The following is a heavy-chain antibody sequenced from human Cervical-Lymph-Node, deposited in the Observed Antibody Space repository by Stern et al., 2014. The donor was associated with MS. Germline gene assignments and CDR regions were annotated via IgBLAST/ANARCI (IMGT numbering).Heavy chain of an antibody. D-gene: IGHD1-26*01. CDR2: VNPNSGNT. CDR1: GDTFTSYD. Sequence: VQLVESGAEVKRPGASVKISCKASGDTFTSYDFAWVRQATAQGLEWRGWVNPNSGNTGYAQKFQGRVTMTRSTSISTVYMEVSDLTSEDTGVYFCATYSGSYYDPWGQGTLVTVSS. V-gene: IGHV1-8*01. J-gene: IGHJ5*02. CDR3: ATYSGSYYDP.